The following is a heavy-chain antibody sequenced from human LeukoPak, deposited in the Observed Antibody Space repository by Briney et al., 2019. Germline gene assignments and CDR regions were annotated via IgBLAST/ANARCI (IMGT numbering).Heavy chain of an antibody. CDR2: ISYDGSNK. D-gene: IGHD5-18*01. CDR3: ARDFSSGTAMDY. CDR1: GFTFSSYS. J-gene: IGHJ4*02. V-gene: IGHV3-30*03. Sequence: PGGSLRLSCAASGFTFSSYSMNWVRQAPGKGLEWVAVISYDGSNKYYADSVKGRFTISRDNSKNTLYLQMNSLRAEDTAVYYCARDFSSGTAMDYWGQGTLVTVSS.